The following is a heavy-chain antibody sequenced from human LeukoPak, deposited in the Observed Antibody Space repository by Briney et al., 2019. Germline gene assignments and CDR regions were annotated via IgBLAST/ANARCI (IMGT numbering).Heavy chain of an antibody. Sequence: ASVKVSCKASGYTFTGYYMHWVRQAPGQGLEWMGWINPNSGGTNYAQKFQGRVTMTRDTSIITAYMELSRLRSDDTAVYYCARVSGSSWYLYYFDYWGQGTLVTVSS. CDR3: ARVSGSSWYLYYFDY. J-gene: IGHJ4*02. V-gene: IGHV1-2*02. CDR1: GYTFTGYY. CDR2: INPNSGGT. D-gene: IGHD6-13*01.